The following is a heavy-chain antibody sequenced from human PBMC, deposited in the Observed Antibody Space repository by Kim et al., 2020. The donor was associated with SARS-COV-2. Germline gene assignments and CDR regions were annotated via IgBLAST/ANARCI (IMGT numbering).Heavy chain of an antibody. CDR1: GGSISSGGYY. CDR3: ARATTDIVATIIAFDI. V-gene: IGHV4-31*03. CDR2: IYYSGST. Sequence: SETLSLTCTVSGGSISSGGYYWSWIRQHPGKGLEWIGYIYYSGSTYYNPYRKSRVTISVDTSKNQFSLKLSSVTAADTAVYYCARATTDIVATIIAFDIWGQGTMVTVSS. J-gene: IGHJ3*02. D-gene: IGHD5-12*01.